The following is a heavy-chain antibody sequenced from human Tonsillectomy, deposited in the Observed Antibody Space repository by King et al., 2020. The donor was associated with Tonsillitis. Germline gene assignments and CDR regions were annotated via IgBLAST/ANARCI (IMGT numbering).Heavy chain of an antibody. V-gene: IGHV3-48*04. CDR1: GFTFSSYS. D-gene: IGHD1-26*01. CDR2: ISSSSSTI. Sequence: VQLVESGGGLVQPGGSLRLSCAASGFTFSSYSMNWVRQAPGKGLEWVSYISSSSSTIYYADSVKGRFTISRDNAKNSLYLQMNSLRAEDTAVYYCARDYRYSGSYYYWYFDLWGCGTLVTVSS. J-gene: IGHJ2*01. CDR3: ARDYRYSGSYYYWYFDL.